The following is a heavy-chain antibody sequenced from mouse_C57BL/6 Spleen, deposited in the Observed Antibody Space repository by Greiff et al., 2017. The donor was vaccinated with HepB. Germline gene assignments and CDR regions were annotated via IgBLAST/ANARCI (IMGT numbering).Heavy chain of an antibody. CDR3: TRVAYYSNLYWYFDV. V-gene: IGHV1-5*01. D-gene: IGHD2-5*01. CDR1: GYTFTSYW. Sequence: VQLQQSGTVLARPGASVKMSCKTSGYTFTSYWMHWVKQRPGQGLEWIGAIYPGNSDTSYNQKFKGKAKLTADTSASTAYMELSSLTDEDSAVYCCTRVAYYSNLYWYFDVWGTGTTVTVSS. J-gene: IGHJ1*03. CDR2: IYPGNSDT.